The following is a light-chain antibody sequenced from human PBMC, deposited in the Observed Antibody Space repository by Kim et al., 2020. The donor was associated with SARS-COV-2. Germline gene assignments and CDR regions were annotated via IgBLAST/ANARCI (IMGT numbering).Light chain of an antibody. CDR1: SGLDVGSYR. Sequence: QLVLTQPSSLSASPGASANLTCTLRSGLDVGSYRIYWYQQKSGSPPHYLLRYKSDSDKQQGSGVPSRFSGFKDASANAGILLISGLQSEDEADYYCMIWHSSAWVFGGGTQLTVL. V-gene: IGLV5-45*03. J-gene: IGLJ3*02. CDR2: YKSDSDK. CDR3: MIWHSSAWV.